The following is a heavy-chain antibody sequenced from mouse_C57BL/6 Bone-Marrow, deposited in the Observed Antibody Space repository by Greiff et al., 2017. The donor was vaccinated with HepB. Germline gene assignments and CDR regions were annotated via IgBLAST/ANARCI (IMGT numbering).Heavy chain of an antibody. J-gene: IGHJ4*01. D-gene: IGHD1-1*01. V-gene: IGHV10-1*01. CDR2: IRSKSNNYAT. Sequence: DVKLVESGGGLVQPKGSLKLSCAASGFSFNTYAMNWVRQAPGKGLEWVARIRSKSNNYATYYADSVKDRFTISRDDSESMLYLQMNNLKTEDTAMYYCGGNFFGSLGYWGQRTSVTVSS. CDR3: GGNFFGSLGY. CDR1: GFSFNTYA.